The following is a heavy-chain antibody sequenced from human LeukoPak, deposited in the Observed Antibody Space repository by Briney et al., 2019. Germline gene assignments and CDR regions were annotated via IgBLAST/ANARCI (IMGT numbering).Heavy chain of an antibody. J-gene: IGHJ4*02. CDR1: GFTFSSYG. CDR2: ISYDGSKI. V-gene: IGHV3-30*18. Sequence: PGRSLRLSCAASGFTFSSYGMHWVRQAPGKGLEWVAVISYDGSKIYFADSVKGRFTISRDNSKNTLYLQMNSLRAEDTAVYYCAKDPPAFWGQGTLVTVSS. CDR3: AKDPPAF.